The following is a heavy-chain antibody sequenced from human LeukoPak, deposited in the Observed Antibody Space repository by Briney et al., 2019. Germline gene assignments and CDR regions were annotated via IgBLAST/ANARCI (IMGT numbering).Heavy chain of an antibody. CDR3: AKVGYYNSGWLDS. CDR2: ISGSGDET. Sequence: GGSLRLSCAASGFTFGTYGMSWVRQAPGKGLEWVSTISGSGDETHYADSVKGRFTISRDNSKNTLYLQMNSLRAEDTTAYYCAKVGYYNSGWLDSWGQGTLVTVSS. J-gene: IGHJ4*02. V-gene: IGHV3-23*01. D-gene: IGHD6-19*01. CDR1: GFTFGTYG.